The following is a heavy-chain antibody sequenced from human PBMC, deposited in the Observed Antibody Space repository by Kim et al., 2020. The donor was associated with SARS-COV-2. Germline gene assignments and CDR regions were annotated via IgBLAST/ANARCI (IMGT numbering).Heavy chain of an antibody. V-gene: IGHV4-38-2*01. Sequence: SETLSLTCAVSGYSISSGYYWGWIRQPPGKGLEWIGSIHHSGSTYYNPSLKSRVGISIDTSKNQFSLRLNSVTAVDTAVYYCTSKYYYDTSGFYYADWWGQGTLVTVSS. J-gene: IGHJ1*01. CDR3: TSKYYYDTSGFYYADW. CDR1: GYSISSGYY. D-gene: IGHD3-22*01. CDR2: IHHSGST.